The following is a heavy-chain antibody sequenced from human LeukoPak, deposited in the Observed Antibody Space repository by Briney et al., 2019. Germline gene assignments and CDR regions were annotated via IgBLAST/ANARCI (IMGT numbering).Heavy chain of an antibody. CDR1: GYTFTGYY. CDR2: INPNSGGT. CDR3: ARDRLASSWYGDWFDP. J-gene: IGHJ5*02. V-gene: IGHV1-2*02. Sequence: ASVKVSCKASGYTFTGYYMRWVRQAPGQGLEWMGWINPNSGGTNYAQKFQGRVTMTRDTSISTAYMELSRLRSDDTAVYYCARDRLASSWYGDWFDPWGQGTLVTVSS. D-gene: IGHD6-13*01.